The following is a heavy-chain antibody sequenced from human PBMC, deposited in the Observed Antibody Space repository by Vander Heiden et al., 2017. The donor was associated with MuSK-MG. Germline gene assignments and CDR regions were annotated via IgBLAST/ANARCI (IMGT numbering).Heavy chain of an antibody. V-gene: IGHV3-21*01. CDR2: ISSSSSYI. Sequence: EVQLVESGGGLVKPGGSLRLSCAASGFTFSSYSMNWVRRAPGKGLEWFSSISSSSSYIYYADSVKGRFNISRDNAKNSLYLQMNSLRAEDTAVYYCARALREPFDYWGQGTLVTVSS. J-gene: IGHJ4*02. CDR1: GFTFSSYS. CDR3: ARALREPFDY. D-gene: IGHD4-17*01.